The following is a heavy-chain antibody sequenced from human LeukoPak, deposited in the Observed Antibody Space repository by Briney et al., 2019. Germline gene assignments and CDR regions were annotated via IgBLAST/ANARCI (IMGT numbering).Heavy chain of an antibody. J-gene: IGHJ6*02. CDR2: INPNSGGT. CDR3: ARDYDIFTCYRFYYYYYGMDG. V-gene: IGHV1-2*02. D-gene: IGHD3-9*01. CDR1: GYTFTGYY. Sequence: GASVKVSCKASGYTFTGYYMHWVRQAPGQGLEWMGWINPNSGGTNYAQKFQGRVTMTRDTSISTAYMELSRLRSDDTAVYYCARDYDIFTCYRFYYYYYGMDGWGQGTTVTVSS.